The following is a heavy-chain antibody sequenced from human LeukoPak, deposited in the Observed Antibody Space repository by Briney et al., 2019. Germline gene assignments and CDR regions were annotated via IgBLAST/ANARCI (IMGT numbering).Heavy chain of an antibody. V-gene: IGHV3-30-3*01. D-gene: IGHD3-3*01. CDR1: GFTFSSYA. J-gene: IGHJ4*02. Sequence: QPGRSLRLSCAASGFTFSSYAMHWVRQAPGKGLEWVAVISYDGSNKYYADSVKGRFSVSRDNAKNSLYLQMNSLRAEDTAVYYCARGVPYASWSGPHYSDYWGQGTLVTVSS. CDR2: ISYDGSNK. CDR3: ARGVPYASWSGPHYSDY.